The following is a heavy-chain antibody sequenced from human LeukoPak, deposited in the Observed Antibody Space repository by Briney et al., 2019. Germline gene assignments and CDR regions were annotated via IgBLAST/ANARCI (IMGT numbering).Heavy chain of an antibody. Sequence: GGSLRLFCAASGFTFSSFAMYWVRQAPGKGLEWVSSISGSGGSTYYADSVKGRFTISRDNSKNTLYLQMNSLRAEDTAVYSCAKDPRGSHNWLDPWGQGTLVTVSS. V-gene: IGHV3-23*01. CDR1: GFTFSSFA. CDR2: ISGSGGST. CDR3: AKDPRGSHNWLDP. J-gene: IGHJ5*02. D-gene: IGHD3-10*01.